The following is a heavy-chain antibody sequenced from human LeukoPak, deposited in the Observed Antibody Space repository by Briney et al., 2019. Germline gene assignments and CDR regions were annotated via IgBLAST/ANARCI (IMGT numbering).Heavy chain of an antibody. CDR1: GGSISSYY. D-gene: IGHD6-13*01. Sequence: TSETLSLTCTVSGGSISSYYWSWIRQPPGKGLEWIGYIYYSGSTNYNPSLKSRVTISVDTSKNQFSLKLSSVTAADTAAYYCAREGSSSSTGSFDYWGQGTLVTVSS. J-gene: IGHJ4*02. V-gene: IGHV4-59*01. CDR3: AREGSSSSTGSFDY. CDR2: IYYSGST.